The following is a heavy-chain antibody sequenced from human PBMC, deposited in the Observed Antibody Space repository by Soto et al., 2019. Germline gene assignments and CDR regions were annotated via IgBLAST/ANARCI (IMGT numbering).Heavy chain of an antibody. V-gene: IGHV1-2*04. D-gene: IGHD3-10*01. J-gene: IGHJ3*02. CDR1: GYTFTGYY. CDR3: ARDRYYGSGSYLNDAFDS. CDR2: INPNSGGT. Sequence: GASVKVSCKASGYTFTGYYMHWVRQAPGQGLEWMGWINPNSGGTNYAQKFQGWVTMTRDTSISTAYMELSRLRSDDTAVYYCARDRYYGSGSYLNDAFDSWGQGTMVTVSS.